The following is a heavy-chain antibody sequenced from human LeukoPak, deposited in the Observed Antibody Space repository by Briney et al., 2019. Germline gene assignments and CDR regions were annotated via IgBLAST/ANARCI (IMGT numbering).Heavy chain of an antibody. CDR2: INHSGST. CDR3: ARGLYSGYDYY. V-gene: IGHV4-34*01. Sequence: PSETLSLTCAVCGGSFSGYYWSWIRQPPGKGLEWIGEINHSGSTNYNPSLKSRVTISVDTSKNQFSLKLSSVTAADTAVYYCARGLYSGYDYYWGQGTLVTVSS. CDR1: GGSFSGYY. J-gene: IGHJ4*02. D-gene: IGHD5-12*01.